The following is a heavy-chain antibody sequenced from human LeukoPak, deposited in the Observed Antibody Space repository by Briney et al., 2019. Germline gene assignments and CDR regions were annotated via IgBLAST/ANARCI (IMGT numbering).Heavy chain of an antibody. CDR1: GGSISSSSYY. CDR3: ASNLRVCRGGDCYSQAENDF. J-gene: IGHJ4*02. D-gene: IGHD2-21*02. V-gene: IGHV4-39*07. Sequence: SETLSLTCTVSGGSISSSSYYWGWIRQPPGKGLEWIGSIYYSGSTYYNPSLKSRVTISVDTSKSQFSLKLTSVTAADTGIYYCASNLRVCRGGDCYSQAENDFWGQGTLVTVSS. CDR2: IYYSGST.